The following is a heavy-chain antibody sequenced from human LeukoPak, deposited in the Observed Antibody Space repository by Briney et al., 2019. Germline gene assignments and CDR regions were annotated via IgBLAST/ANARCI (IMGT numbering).Heavy chain of an antibody. Sequence: ASVKVSCKASGYTFTGYYMHWVRQAPGQGLEWMGWINPNSGGTNYAQKFQGRVTMTRDTSISTAYMELSRLRSDDTAVYYCARDKGWFRELSLIGQYYFDYWGQGTLVTVSS. D-gene: IGHD3-10*01. CDR3: ARDKGWFRELSLIGQYYFDY. V-gene: IGHV1-2*02. CDR1: GYTFTGYY. J-gene: IGHJ4*02. CDR2: INPNSGGT.